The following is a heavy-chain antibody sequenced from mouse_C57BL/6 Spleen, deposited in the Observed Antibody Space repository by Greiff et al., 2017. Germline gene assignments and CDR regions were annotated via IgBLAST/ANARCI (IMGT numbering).Heavy chain of an antibody. Sequence: QVQLQQPGAELVRPGSSVKLSCKASGYTFTSYWMHWVKQRPIQGLEWIGNIDPSDSETHYNQKFKDKATLTVDKSSSTAYMQLSSLTSEDSAVYYGAKSGYYYYEGGDYFDHWAQGTTPPVSP. CDR1: GYTFTSYW. V-gene: IGHV1-52*01. D-gene: IGHD2-4*01. CDR2: IDPSDSET. CDR3: AKSGYYYYEGGDYFDH. J-gene: IGHJ2*01.